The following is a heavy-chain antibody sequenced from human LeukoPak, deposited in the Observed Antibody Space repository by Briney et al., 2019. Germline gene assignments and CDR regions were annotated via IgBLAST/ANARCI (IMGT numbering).Heavy chain of an antibody. CDR1: GFTFSNYA. CDR2: ISARDGRT. CDR3: AKDAYNWKYGVDY. V-gene: IGHV3-23*01. D-gene: IGHD1-7*01. Sequence: GGSLTLSCAASGFTFSNYAMSWVRQAPGKGLQWVSTISARDGRTYYADSVKGRFTISRDNSKNTLYLQMNSLRTDDTAVYYCAKDAYNWKYGVDYWGQGTLVTVSS. J-gene: IGHJ4*02.